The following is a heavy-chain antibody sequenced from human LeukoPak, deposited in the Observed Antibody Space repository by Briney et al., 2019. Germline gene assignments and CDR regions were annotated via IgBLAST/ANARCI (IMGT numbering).Heavy chain of an antibody. CDR3: ARGGQWLPLDY. Sequence: SQTLSLTCTVSGGSISSGGYYWTWIRQPPGKGLEWIGYIYYSGSTNYNPSLKSRVTISVDTSKNQFSLKLNSVTAADTAVYYCARGGQWLPLDYWGQGTLVTVSS. D-gene: IGHD6-19*01. CDR1: GGSISSGGYY. J-gene: IGHJ4*02. V-gene: IGHV4-61*08. CDR2: IYYSGST.